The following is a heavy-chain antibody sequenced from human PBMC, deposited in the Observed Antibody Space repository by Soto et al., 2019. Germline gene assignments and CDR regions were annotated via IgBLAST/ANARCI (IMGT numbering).Heavy chain of an antibody. J-gene: IGHJ4*02. D-gene: IGHD6-13*01. CDR2: IYYSGST. V-gene: IGHV4-59*01. CDR3: ARFSSSWYRSIDY. CDR1: GGSISSYY. Sequence: SATLSLTCTVSGGSISSYYWSCIRQPPGKGLEWIGYIYYSGSTNYNPSLKSRVTISVDTSKNQFSLKLSSVTAADTAVYYCARFSSSWYRSIDYWGQGTLVTVS.